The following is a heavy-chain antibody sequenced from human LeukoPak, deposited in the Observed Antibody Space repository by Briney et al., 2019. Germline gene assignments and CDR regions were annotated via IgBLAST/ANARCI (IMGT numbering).Heavy chain of an antibody. CDR3: ASRLWSSPNYNYYMDA. Sequence: SETLSLTCAVYGGSFSASYWSWIRQSPGKGLEWMGEVNHSGTTNYNPSLKSRVTVSVDTSMNQFSLNLRSVTAADTAVYYCASRLWSSPNYNYYMDAWGQATPVTVSS. V-gene: IGHV4-34*01. D-gene: IGHD5-18*01. CDR1: GGSFSASY. J-gene: IGHJ6*03. CDR2: VNHSGTT.